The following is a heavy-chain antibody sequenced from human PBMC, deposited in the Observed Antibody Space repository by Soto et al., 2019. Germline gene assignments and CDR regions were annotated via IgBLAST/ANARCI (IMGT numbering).Heavy chain of an antibody. CDR2: IIPIFGTA. D-gene: IGHD3-22*01. CDR3: ACDRGPSSGYYPYWFDT. CDR1: RVTISSYA. V-gene: IGHV1-69*01. Sequence: SVKASSEASRVTISSYAICWVRQAQGQGLEWMGEIIPIFGTANYAQKFQGRVTITADESTSTAYMELSSLRSEDTAVYYCACDRGPSSGYYPYWFDTWGQGTLVTASS. J-gene: IGHJ5*02.